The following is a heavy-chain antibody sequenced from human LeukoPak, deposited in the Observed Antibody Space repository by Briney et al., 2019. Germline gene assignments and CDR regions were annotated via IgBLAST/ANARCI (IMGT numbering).Heavy chain of an antibody. V-gene: IGHV5-10-1*01. CDR2: IDPSDSYT. Sequence: GESLKISCKGSGYTFSSYWIAWVRQMPGKGLEWMGRIDPSDSYTNYSPSFQGHVTISADKSISTAYLQWSSLKASDTAMYYCARLDTAMGRPSDYWGQGTLVTVSS. J-gene: IGHJ4*02. CDR1: GYTFSSYW. D-gene: IGHD5-18*01. CDR3: ARLDTAMGRPSDY.